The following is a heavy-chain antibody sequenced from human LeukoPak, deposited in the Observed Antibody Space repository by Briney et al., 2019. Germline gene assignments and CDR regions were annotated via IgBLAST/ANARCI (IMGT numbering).Heavy chain of an antibody. CDR1: GGSISSGGYS. J-gene: IGHJ6*02. Sequence: PSQTLSLTCAVSGGSISSGGYSWSWIRQPPGKGLEWIGYIYHSGSTYYNPSLKSRVTISVDRSKNQFSLKLSSVTAADTAVYYCARERIAAAGGMDVWGQGTTVTVSS. V-gene: IGHV4-30-2*01. CDR3: ARERIAAAGGMDV. D-gene: IGHD6-13*01. CDR2: IYHSGST.